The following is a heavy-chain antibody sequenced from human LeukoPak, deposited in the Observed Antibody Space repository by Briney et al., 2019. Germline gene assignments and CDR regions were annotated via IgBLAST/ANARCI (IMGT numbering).Heavy chain of an antibody. CDR1: GFTVSSNY. D-gene: IGHD3-22*01. J-gene: IGHJ6*02. CDR2: IYSGGTT. CDR3: ARESDSSGYYLPYYYYGMDV. V-gene: IGHV3-66*01. Sequence: GGSLRLSCAASGFTVSSNYMSWVRQAPGKGLEWVSIIYSGGTTYYADSVKGRFTISRDNAKNSLYLQMNSLRAEDTAVYYCARESDSSGYYLPYYYYGMDVWGQGTTVTVSS.